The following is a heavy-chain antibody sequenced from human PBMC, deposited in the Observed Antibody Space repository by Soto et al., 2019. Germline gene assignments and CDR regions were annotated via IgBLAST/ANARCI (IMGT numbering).Heavy chain of an antibody. D-gene: IGHD3-9*01. V-gene: IGHV1-18*01. J-gene: IGHJ3*01. CDR3: ARELLRFFDWFPRGDDAFDV. CDR2: ISGYNGNT. Sequence: GASVKVSCKASGYTFSSYGVSWVRQVPGQGLEWMGRISGYNGNTNYAQKFQGRVTMTTDTSTSTAYMELSSLRPDDTAIYYCARELLRFFDWFPRGDDAFDVWGQGTVVTVSS. CDR1: GYTFSSYG.